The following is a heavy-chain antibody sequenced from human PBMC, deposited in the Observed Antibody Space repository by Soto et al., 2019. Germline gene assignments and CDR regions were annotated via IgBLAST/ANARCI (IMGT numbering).Heavy chain of an antibody. CDR1: GFTVSSND. CDR2: SYSSGST. Sequence: EVQLVESGGGLIQPGGSLRLSCAASGFTVSSNDMSWVRQAPGKGLEWVSGSYSSGSTSYVDSVKGRFTISRDNSKNTLYLQMNSLRVEDTAVYYCASRPPFDYWGQGTLVTVSS. CDR3: ASRPPFDY. V-gene: IGHV3-53*01. J-gene: IGHJ4*02.